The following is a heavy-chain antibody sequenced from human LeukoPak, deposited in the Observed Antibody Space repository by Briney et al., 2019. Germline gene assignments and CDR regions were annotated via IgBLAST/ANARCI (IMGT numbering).Heavy chain of an antibody. V-gene: IGHV4-61*08. Sequence: SETLSLTCTVSGGSISSGGYYWSWIRQPPGKGLEWIGYIYYSGSTNYNPSLKSRVTISVDTSKNQFSLKLSSVTAADTAVYYCARGPKALYGDYDYWGQGTLVTVSS. D-gene: IGHD4-17*01. J-gene: IGHJ4*02. CDR3: ARGPKALYGDYDY. CDR2: IYYSGST. CDR1: GGSISSGGYY.